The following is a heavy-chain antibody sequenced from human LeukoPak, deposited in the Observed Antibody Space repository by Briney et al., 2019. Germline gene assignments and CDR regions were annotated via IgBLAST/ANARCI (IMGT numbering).Heavy chain of an antibody. CDR2: INLHSGGT. CDR3: ARGRNIAVAGTRWFDP. V-gene: IGHV1-2*02. J-gene: IGHJ5*02. CDR1: EYIFTDYY. D-gene: IGHD6-19*01. Sequence: ASMKVSCKASEYIFTDYYIHWVRQAPGQGLEWMGWINLHSGGTNYAQKFQDRVTMTGDTSISTAYMELSRLRSDDTAVYYCARGRNIAVAGTRWFDPWGQGTLVTVSS.